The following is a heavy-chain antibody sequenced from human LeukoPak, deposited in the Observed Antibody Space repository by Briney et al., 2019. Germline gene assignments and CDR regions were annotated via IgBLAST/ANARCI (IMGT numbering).Heavy chain of an antibody. J-gene: IGHJ6*02. Sequence: SETLSLTCAVSGGSISSSNWWSWVRQPPGKGLEWSGEIYHSGSTNYNPSLKSRVTISVDKSKYHFSLKLSSVTAADTAVYYCARRNYDMLTGYYSDVWGQGTTVTVSS. CDR2: IYHSGST. D-gene: IGHD3-9*01. CDR1: GGSISSSNW. CDR3: ARRNYDMLTGYYSDV. V-gene: IGHV4-4*02.